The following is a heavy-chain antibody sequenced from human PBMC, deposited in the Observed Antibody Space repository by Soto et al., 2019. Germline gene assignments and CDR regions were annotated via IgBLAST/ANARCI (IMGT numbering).Heavy chain of an antibody. CDR2: ISAGGSNT. J-gene: IGHJ4*02. CDR1: EFAFSSYA. D-gene: IGHD5-18*01. Sequence: PGGSLRLSCAASEFAFSSYAMSWVRQAPGKGLEWVSGISAGGSNTYDADSVKGRFTISRDNSKDTLYLQMNSLRVEDTARYYCVKGGQYTAMLRLDYWGQGILVTVSS. CDR3: VKGGQYTAMLRLDY. V-gene: IGHV3-23*01.